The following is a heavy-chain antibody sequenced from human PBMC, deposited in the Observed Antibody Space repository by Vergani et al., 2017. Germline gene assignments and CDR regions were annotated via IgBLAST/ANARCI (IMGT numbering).Heavy chain of an antibody. J-gene: IGHJ6*02. V-gene: IGHV3-9*01. CDR2: ISWNSGSI. Sequence: EVQLVESGGGLVQPGRSLRLSFAASGFTFDYYAMHLVRQAPGKGLEWVSGISWNSGSIGYADSVQGRFTIYRDNAKNSLYLQMNSLRAEDTAVYYCAKDRGGSEAARWYGKDVWGQGTTVTVSS. CDR1: GFTFDYYA. D-gene: IGHD6-6*01. CDR3: AKDRGGSEAARWYGKDV.